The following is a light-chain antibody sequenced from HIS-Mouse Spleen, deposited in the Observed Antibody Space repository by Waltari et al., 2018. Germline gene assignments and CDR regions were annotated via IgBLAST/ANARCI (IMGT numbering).Light chain of an antibody. V-gene: IGLV2-23*01. CDR2: EGS. J-gene: IGLJ3*02. Sequence: QSALTQPASVSGSPGQSITISCPGTSSDGGSYNLVSWYQQHPGKAHKLMIYEGSKRPSGVSNRFSGSKSGNTASLTISGLQAEDEADYYCCSYAGSSTWVFGGGTKLTVL. CDR1: SSDGGSYNL. CDR3: CSYAGSSTWV.